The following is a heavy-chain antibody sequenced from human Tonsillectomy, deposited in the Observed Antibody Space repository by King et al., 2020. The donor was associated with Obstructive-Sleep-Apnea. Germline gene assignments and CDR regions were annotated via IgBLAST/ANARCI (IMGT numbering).Heavy chain of an antibody. J-gene: IGHJ4*02. CDR2: IIPIFGTA. CDR3: ARTHQQLVPKYYFDY. CDR1: GGTFSSYA. D-gene: IGHD6-13*01. Sequence: VQLVESGAEVKKPGSSVKVSCKASGGTFSSYAISWVRQAPGQGLEWMGGIIPIFGTANYAQKFQGRVTITADESTSTAYMELSSLRSEDTAVYYCARTHQQLVPKYYFDYWGQGTLVTVSS. V-gene: IGHV1-69*01.